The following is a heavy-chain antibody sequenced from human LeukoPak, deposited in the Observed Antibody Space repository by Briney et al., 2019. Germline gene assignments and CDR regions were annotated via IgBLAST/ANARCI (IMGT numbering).Heavy chain of an antibody. D-gene: IGHD4-11*01. CDR2: IYYSGST. V-gene: IGHV4-59*08. J-gene: IGHJ4*02. CDR1: GGSISNYY. CDR3: ARGGLGGITAYSNYLFDY. Sequence: SETLSLTCTVSGGSISNYYWSWIRQPPGEGLEWIGYIYYSGSTNYNPSLMSRVTISIDTSKNQFSLNLTSVTAADTAVYYCARGGLGGITAYSNYLFDYWGQGTLVTVSS.